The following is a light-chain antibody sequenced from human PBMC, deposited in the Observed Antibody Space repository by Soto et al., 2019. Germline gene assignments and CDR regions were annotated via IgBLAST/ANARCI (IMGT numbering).Light chain of an antibody. CDR3: QHYMRLPLT. J-gene: IGKJ4*01. CDR2: GAS. Sequence: EIVLTQSPGTLSLSPGERATLSCRASQSVGGNLAWYQQKPGQAPRLLIYGASSRATGIPDRFSGSGSGTDFTVSISRLEPEDFAVYYCQHYMRLPLTCGGGTKVEIK. CDR1: QSVGGN. V-gene: IGKV3-20*01.